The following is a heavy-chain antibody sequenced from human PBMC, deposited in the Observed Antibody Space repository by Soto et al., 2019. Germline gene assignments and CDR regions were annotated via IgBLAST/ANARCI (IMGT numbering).Heavy chain of an antibody. V-gene: IGHV3-53*01. CDR1: GFTVTNSY. CDR2: VYTSGRT. D-gene: IGHD1-1*01. CDR3: ARVGFERLYFDQ. Sequence: SGGSLRLSCAASGFTVTNSYMAWVRQAPGKGLEWVSVVYTSGRTYHADSVKGRFTVSRDISTNMFFLQMNKLSAEDMATYYCARVGFERLYFDQWGRGTLVTVSS. J-gene: IGHJ4*02.